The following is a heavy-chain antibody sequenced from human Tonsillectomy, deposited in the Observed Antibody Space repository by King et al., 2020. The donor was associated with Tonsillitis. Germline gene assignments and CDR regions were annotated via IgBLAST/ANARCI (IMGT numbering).Heavy chain of an antibody. CDR1: GFIFKSFG. J-gene: IGHJ4*02. CDR3: AKEGAGPFDS. V-gene: IGHV3-30*18. Sequence: QLVQSGGGVVQPGGSLRLSCEASGFIFKSFGMHWVRQAPGKGLEWVASLSYDGTNKYYAESVKGRFTISRDNSEHTLFLQMNSLRGEDTAIHYCAKEGAGPFDSWGQGTLVTVSA. CDR2: LSYDGTNK. D-gene: IGHD1-14*01.